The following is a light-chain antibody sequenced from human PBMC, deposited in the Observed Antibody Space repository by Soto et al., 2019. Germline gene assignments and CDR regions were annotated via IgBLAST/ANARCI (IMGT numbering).Light chain of an antibody. CDR3: TSYTSSSTYV. Sequence: QSALTQPASVSGSPVQSITISCTGTSSDVGGYNYVSWYQQHPGKAPRFLIYDVSNRPSGVSNRFSGSKSGATASLTISGLQAEDEADYYCTSYTSSSTYVFGTGTKVTVL. V-gene: IGLV2-14*01. CDR2: DVS. J-gene: IGLJ1*01. CDR1: SSDVGGYNY.